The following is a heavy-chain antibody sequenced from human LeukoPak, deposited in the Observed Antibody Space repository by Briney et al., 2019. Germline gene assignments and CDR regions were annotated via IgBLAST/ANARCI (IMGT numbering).Heavy chain of an antibody. Sequence: QPGGSLRLSCAASGFNHRTYDMQWVRQATGKGLEWVSGIGIAGDTYYADSVKGRLTISRENAKNSLYLEMNSLRAGDTAVYYCARGGHYGMDVWGQGTTVTVSS. V-gene: IGHV3-13*04. J-gene: IGHJ6*02. CDR3: ARGGHYGMDV. CDR1: GFNHRTYD. CDR2: IGIAGDT.